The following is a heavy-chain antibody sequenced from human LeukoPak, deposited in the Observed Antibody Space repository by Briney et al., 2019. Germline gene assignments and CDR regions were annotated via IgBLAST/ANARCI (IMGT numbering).Heavy chain of an antibody. Sequence: AGGSLRLSCAASGFTFSSYAMSWVRQTPGKGLEWVSAVSGSGGNTYYADSVKGRFTISRDNSKNTLYLQMNSLRAEDTAVYYCAKVPRYCSGGSCYGGYFDCWGRGTLVTVSS. CDR2: VSGSGGNT. CDR1: GFTFSSYA. D-gene: IGHD2-15*01. J-gene: IGHJ4*02. V-gene: IGHV3-23*01. CDR3: AKVPRYCSGGSCYGGYFDC.